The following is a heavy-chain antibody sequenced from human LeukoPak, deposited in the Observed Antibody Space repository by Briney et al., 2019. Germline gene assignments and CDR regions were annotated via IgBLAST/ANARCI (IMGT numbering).Heavy chain of an antibody. Sequence: GGSLRLSCAASGFTFSDYPLGWVGQAPGRGREWVSAISGTADRTYYVGSVKGRFTVSRDNSKNMLYLQMSGLRTEDTAVYYRANSRGYGSGNLWGQGTLVTVSS. CDR1: GFTFSDYP. CDR3: ANSRGYGSGNL. J-gene: IGHJ5*02. V-gene: IGHV3-23*01. D-gene: IGHD3-10*01. CDR2: ISGTADRT.